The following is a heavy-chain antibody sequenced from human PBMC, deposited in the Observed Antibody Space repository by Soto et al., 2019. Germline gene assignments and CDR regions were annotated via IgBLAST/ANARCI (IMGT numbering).Heavy chain of an antibody. V-gene: IGHV1-18*01. Sequence: ASVKVSCKASGGTFSSYGINWVRQAPGQGLELMGWISPYDGKTTYAAKFQGRVTLTTDTSTSTAYMELRSLRSDDTAIYYCARDPHEFWTSYWFDPWGQGTPVTVSS. CDR2: ISPYDGKT. CDR1: GGTFSSYG. J-gene: IGHJ5*02. D-gene: IGHD3-3*01. CDR3: ARDPHEFWTSYWFDP.